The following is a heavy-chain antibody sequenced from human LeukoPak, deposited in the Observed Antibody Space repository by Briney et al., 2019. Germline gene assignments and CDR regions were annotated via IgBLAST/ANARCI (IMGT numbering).Heavy chain of an antibody. CDR2: ISSSGST. D-gene: IGHD3-22*01. J-gene: IGHJ4*02. Sequence: PSETLSLTCTVSGDSISSGDYYWSWIRQPAGKGLEWIGRISSSGSTNYNPSLESRLSISVDTSKNQFSLRLSSVTAADTGVYYCARVHYYDNSGYWFFDYWGQGTLVTVSS. CDR1: GDSISSGDYY. V-gene: IGHV4-61*02. CDR3: ARVHYYDNSGYWFFDY.